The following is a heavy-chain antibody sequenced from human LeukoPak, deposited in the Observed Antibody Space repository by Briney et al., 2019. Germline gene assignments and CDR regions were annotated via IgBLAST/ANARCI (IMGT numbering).Heavy chain of an antibody. J-gene: IGHJ5*02. V-gene: IGHV1-69*01. Sequence: GASVKVSCKASGGTFSSYAISWVRQAPGQGLEWMGGIIPIFGTANYAQKFQGRVTITADESTSAAYMELSSLRSEDTAVYYCAGQTGGDYNWFDPWGQGTLDTVSS. CDR1: GGTFSSYA. CDR2: IIPIFGTA. D-gene: IGHD1-1*01. CDR3: AGQTGGDYNWFDP.